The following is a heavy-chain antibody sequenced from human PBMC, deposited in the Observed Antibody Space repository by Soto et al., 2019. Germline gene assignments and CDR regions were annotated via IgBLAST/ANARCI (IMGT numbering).Heavy chain of an antibody. Sequence: QVQLVQSGAEVKKPGASVKVSCKASGYTFTRYAMHWVRQDPGHRLEWMGWINAGNGNTKYSQKFQGRVTITRDTSASTAYMKLSSLRSEDTAVYYWARDTAPSDVWGQGTTVIVSS. CDR2: INAGNGNT. V-gene: IGHV1-3*01. J-gene: IGHJ6*02. D-gene: IGHD4-17*01. CDR1: GYTFTRYA. CDR3: ARDTAPSDV.